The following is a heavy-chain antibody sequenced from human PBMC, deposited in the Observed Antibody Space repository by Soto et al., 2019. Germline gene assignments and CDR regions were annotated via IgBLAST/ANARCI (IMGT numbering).Heavy chain of an antibody. D-gene: IGHD6-19*01. CDR2: IIPIFGTA. Sequence: SVNVRWEARGVSFKSCSLSSARHSPEQGLEWMGGIIPIFGTANYAQEFQGRVTITADDSTSTAYMELSSLRSEDTAVYYCASAEGRAVVGSKYSHSCGQGTPITV. J-gene: IGHJ5*02. V-gene: IGHV1-69*13. CDR1: GVSFKSCS. CDR3: ASAEGRAVVGSKYSHS.